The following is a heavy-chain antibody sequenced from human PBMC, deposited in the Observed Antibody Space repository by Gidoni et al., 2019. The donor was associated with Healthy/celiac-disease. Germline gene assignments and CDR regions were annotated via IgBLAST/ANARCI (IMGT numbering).Heavy chain of an antibody. CDR2: IYYSGST. CDR3: ARTIVVVPAAQYNWFDP. Sequence: QVQLQESGPGLVQPSQPLSITCTVSGGSLRSGGYYWSWLRQHPGKGLEWIGDIYYSGSTYYNPSLKSRVTISVDTSKNQFSLKLSSVTAADTAVYYCARTIVVVPAAQYNWFDPWGQGTLVTVSS. D-gene: IGHD2-2*01. CDR1: GGSLRSGGYY. V-gene: IGHV4-31*03. J-gene: IGHJ5*02.